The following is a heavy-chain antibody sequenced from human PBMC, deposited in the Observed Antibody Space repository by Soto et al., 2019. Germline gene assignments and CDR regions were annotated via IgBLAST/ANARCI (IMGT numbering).Heavy chain of an antibody. CDR1: GFTFSSYA. D-gene: IGHD5-18*01. Sequence: QVQLVESGGGVVQPGRSLRLSCAASGFTFSSYAMHWVRQAPGKGLEWVAVISYDGSNKYYADSVKGRFTISRDNSKNTLYLQMNSLRAEDTAVYYCATSPSSGSWIQLWFYFQHWGQGTLVTVS. J-gene: IGHJ1*01. V-gene: IGHV3-30-3*01. CDR3: ATSPSSGSWIQLWFYFQH. CDR2: ISYDGSNK.